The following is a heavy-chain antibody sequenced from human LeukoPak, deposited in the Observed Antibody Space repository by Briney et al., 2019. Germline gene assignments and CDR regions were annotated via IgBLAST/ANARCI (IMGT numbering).Heavy chain of an antibody. CDR3: ARQLYGSDY. Sequence: SETLSLTCAVSGAPFSNFYWSWIRQYPGKGLEWIGEINHSGYTNYNPSLKSRVTISVDTPKNQFSLKVNSVTAADTAVYYCARQLYGSDYWGQGTPVTVSS. CDR1: GAPFSNFY. D-gene: IGHD1-1*01. J-gene: IGHJ4*02. CDR2: INHSGYT. V-gene: IGHV4-34*01.